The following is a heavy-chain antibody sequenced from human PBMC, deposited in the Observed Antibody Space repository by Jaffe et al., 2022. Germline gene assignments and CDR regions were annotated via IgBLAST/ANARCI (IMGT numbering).Heavy chain of an antibody. J-gene: IGHJ5*02. CDR3: ARDLIAAAGTERFDP. V-gene: IGHV4-38-2*02. CDR1: GYSISSGYY. CDR2: IYHSGST. Sequence: QVQLQESGPGLVKPSETLSLTCAVSGYSISSGYYWGWIRQPPGKGLEWIGSIYHSGSTYYNPSLKSRVTISVDTSKNQFSLKLSSVTAADTAVYYCARDLIAAAGTERFDPWGQGTLVTVSS. D-gene: IGHD6-13*01.